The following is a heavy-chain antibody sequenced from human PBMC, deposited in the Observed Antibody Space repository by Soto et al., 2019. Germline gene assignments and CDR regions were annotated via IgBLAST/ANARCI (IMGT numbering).Heavy chain of an antibody. V-gene: IGHV1-58*01. CDR2: IVIGSGNT. Sequence: QMQLVQSGPEVKKPGTSVKVSCKASGFTFTSSSVQWVRQTRGQRLEWIGWIVIGSGNTNYAQKFQGRVTITADESTSTAYMELSSLRSEDTAVYYCARARGVAVANNWFDPWGQGTLVTVSS. CDR1: GFTFTSSS. D-gene: IGHD6-19*01. CDR3: ARARGVAVANNWFDP. J-gene: IGHJ5*02.